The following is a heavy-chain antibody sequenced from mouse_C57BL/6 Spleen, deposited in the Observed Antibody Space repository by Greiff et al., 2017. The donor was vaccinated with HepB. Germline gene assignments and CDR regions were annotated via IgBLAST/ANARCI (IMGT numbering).Heavy chain of an antibody. J-gene: IGHJ2*01. V-gene: IGHV1-80*01. CDR2: IYPGDGDT. CDR3: ARWATTVASPYFDY. Sequence: QVQLKESGAELVKPGASVKISCKASGYAFSSYWMNWVKQRPGKGLEWIGQIYPGDGDTNYNGKFKGKATLTADKSSSTAYMQLSSLTSEDSAVYFCARWATTVASPYFDYWGQGTTLTVSS. D-gene: IGHD1-1*01. CDR1: GYAFSSYW.